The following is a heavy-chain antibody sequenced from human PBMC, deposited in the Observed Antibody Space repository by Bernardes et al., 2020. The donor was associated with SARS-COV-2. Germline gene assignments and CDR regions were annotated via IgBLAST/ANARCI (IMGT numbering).Heavy chain of an antibody. V-gene: IGHV4-39*01. J-gene: IGHJ6*02. Sequence: SETLSLTCSVSGGSISNSNYYWGWIRQPPGKGLEWIGSIYSGGTTYYNPSLQRRVTKSVDTSKNQFSLRLSFVTAADTAVYYCAGSSCGIDCYIGGLRSWDYGMDVWGQGTTVTVSS. D-gene: IGHD2-21*02. CDR3: AGSSCGIDCYIGGLRSWDYGMDV. CDR2: IYSGGTT. CDR1: GGSISNSNYY.